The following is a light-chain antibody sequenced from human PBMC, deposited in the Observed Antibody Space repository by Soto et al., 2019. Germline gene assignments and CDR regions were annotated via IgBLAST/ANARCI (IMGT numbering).Light chain of an antibody. V-gene: IGLV2-14*01. CDR1: SSDVGGYNY. CDR2: DVS. Sequence: QAVLTQPVSVSGSPGQSITISCTGTSSDVGGYNYVSWYQQHPGKAPKLMIYDVSNRPSGVSNRFSGSKSGNTASLTISGLQAEDEADYYCSSYTSSSIYVFGTGTKLTVL. J-gene: IGLJ1*01. CDR3: SSYTSSSIYV.